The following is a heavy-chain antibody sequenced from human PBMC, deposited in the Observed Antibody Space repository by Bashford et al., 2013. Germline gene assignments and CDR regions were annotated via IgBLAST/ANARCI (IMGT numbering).Heavy chain of an antibody. V-gene: IGHV4-4*07. CDR2: IYASGST. J-gene: IGHJ4*02. CDR3: ARDMTTVTNYFDY. CDR1: GGSISGYY. D-gene: IGHD4-17*01. Sequence: SSETLSLTCTVSGGSISGYYWSWIRQPTGKALEWIGRIYASGSTNYNPSLQSRVTMSVDTSNNQFSLRLDFMTAADTAVYYCARDMTTVTNYFDYVGPGDPGHRLL.